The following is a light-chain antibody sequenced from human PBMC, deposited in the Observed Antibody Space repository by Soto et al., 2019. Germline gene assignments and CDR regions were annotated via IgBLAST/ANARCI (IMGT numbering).Light chain of an antibody. CDR1: SSDVGGHNH. CDR2: EVS. J-gene: IGLJ2*01. Sequence: QSALTQPPSASGSPGQSVTISCTGSSSDVGGHNHVSWYQQHPGKAPKLMIYEVSKRPSGVPGRFSGSKSVNTASLTVTGLQAADEADYYCSSYAGNMNLIFGEGTKLTVL. CDR3: SSYAGNMNLI. V-gene: IGLV2-8*01.